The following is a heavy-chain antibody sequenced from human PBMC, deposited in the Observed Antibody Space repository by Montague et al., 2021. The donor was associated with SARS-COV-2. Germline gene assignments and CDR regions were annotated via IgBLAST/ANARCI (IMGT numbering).Heavy chain of an antibody. CDR1: GGSISSNNCY. V-gene: IGHV4-39*02. Sequence: SETLSLTCTVSGGSISSNNCYWDWIRQPPGKGLEWIGSIYDSGSTYYXPSLKSRVTISVDTSKNHFSLKLNSVTAADTAVYYCARRGRKLLPVATTIGGFDIWGQGTMVTVSS. CDR2: IYDSGST. J-gene: IGHJ3*02. CDR3: ARRGRKLLPVATTIGGFDI. D-gene: IGHD5-12*01.